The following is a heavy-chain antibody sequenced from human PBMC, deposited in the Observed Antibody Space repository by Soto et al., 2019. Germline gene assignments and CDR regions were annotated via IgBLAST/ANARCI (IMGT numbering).Heavy chain of an antibody. CDR1: GFTFDDYA. CDR3: AKGKGLLFAAAGFSHDAFDI. D-gene: IGHD6-13*01. V-gene: IGHV3-9*01. Sequence: EVQVVESGGGLLQPGRSVRLSCAGSGFTFDDYAMRWVRQAPGKCLEWVSGISWNSGSIGYADSVKGRFTISRDIAKNSLYLKMNSLRAEDTALYYCAKGKGLLFAAAGFSHDAFDIWGQGTMVTVSS. J-gene: IGHJ3*02. CDR2: ISWNSGSI.